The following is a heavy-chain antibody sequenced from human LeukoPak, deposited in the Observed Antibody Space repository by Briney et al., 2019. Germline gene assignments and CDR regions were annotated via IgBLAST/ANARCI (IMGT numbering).Heavy chain of an antibody. J-gene: IGHJ4*02. Sequence: SETLSLTCTVSGGSISSSSYYWGWIRQPPGKGLEWIGSIYYSGSTYYNPSLKSRVTISVDTSKNQFSLKLSSVTAADTAVYYCARGNSYYDSSGAFDYWGQGTLVPSPQ. D-gene: IGHD3-22*01. CDR2: IYYSGST. V-gene: IGHV4-39*01. CDR3: ARGNSYYDSSGAFDY. CDR1: GGSISSSSYY.